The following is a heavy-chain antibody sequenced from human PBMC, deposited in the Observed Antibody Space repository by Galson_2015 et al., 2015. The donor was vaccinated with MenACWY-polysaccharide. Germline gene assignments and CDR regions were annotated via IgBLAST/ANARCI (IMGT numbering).Heavy chain of an antibody. Sequence: SLRLSCAASGLTFRGSGMHWVRQAPGKGLEWVAVIQYDGSQKQYIDSVKGRFTISRDNSKNTLYLEMNSLRAEDTALYYCAREGCRIVVHAFDVWGQGTMVTVSS. CDR1: GLTFRGSG. CDR3: AREGCRIVVHAFDV. D-gene: IGHD2-15*01. V-gene: IGHV3-33*01. CDR2: IQYDGSQK. J-gene: IGHJ3*01.